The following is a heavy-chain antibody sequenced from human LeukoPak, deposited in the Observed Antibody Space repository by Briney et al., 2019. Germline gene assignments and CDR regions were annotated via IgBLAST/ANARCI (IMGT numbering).Heavy chain of an antibody. CDR3: ARDAQLSLYSSSPGSYYFDY. J-gene: IGHJ4*02. D-gene: IGHD6-6*01. Sequence: GASVKVSCKASGCTFTSYYMHWVRQAPGQGLEWMGIINPSGGSTSYAQKFQGRVTMTRDTSTSTVYMELSSLRSEDTAVYYCARDAQLSLYSSSPGSYYFDYWGQGTLVTVSS. CDR1: GCTFTSYY. CDR2: INPSGGST. V-gene: IGHV1-46*01.